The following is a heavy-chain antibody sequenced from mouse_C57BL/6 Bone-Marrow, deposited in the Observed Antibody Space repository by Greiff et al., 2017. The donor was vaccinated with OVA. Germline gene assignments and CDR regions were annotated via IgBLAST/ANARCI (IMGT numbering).Heavy chain of an antibody. J-gene: IGHJ3*01. CDR3: ALWLRRGAY. CDR1: GYTFTSYW. V-gene: IGHV1-64*01. CDR2: IHPNSGST. D-gene: IGHD2-2*01. Sequence: VQLQQPGAELVKPGASVKLSCKASGYTFTSYWMHWVKQRPGQGLEWIGMIHPNSGSTNYNEKFKSKATLTVDKSSSTAYMQLSSLTSEDSAVYYCALWLRRGAYWGQGTLVTVSA.